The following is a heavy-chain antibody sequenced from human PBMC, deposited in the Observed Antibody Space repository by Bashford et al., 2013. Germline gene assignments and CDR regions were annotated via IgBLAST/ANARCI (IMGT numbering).Heavy chain of an antibody. CDR3: AGGRGYLQXD. V-gene: IGHV3-23*01. CDR1: GFTFNSYA. D-gene: IGHD3-22*01. J-gene: IGHJ4*01. Sequence: VDSGGSLRLSCAASGFTFNSYAMSWVRQAPGKGLEWVSAISGSAYGTYYADSVKGRFTISRDNSKYTLSLQMNSLRVEDTAVYYCAGGRGYLQXDWGQGTLVTVSS. CDR2: ISGSAYGT.